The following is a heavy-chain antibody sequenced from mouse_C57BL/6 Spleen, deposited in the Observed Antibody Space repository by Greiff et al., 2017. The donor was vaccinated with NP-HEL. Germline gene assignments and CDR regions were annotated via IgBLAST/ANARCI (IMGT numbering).Heavy chain of an antibody. CDR3: AIYDYDEDAMDY. D-gene: IGHD2-4*01. J-gene: IGHJ4*01. CDR2: INPNNGGT. CDR1: GYTFTDYN. V-gene: IGHV1-22*01. Sequence: EVQLQQSGPELVKPGASVKMSCKASGYTFTDYNMHWVKQSHGKSLEWIGYINPNNGGTSYNQKFKGKATLTVNKSSSPAYMELRSLTSEDSAVYYCAIYDYDEDAMDYWGQGTSVTVSS.